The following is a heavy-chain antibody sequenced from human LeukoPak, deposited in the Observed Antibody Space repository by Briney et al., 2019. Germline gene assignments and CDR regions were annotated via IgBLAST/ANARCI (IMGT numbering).Heavy chain of an antibody. D-gene: IGHD3-10*01. Sequence: SETLSLTCTVPGGSISSYYWSWIRQPPGKGLEWIGYIYYSGSTNYNPSLKSRVTISVDTSENQFSLKLSSVTAADTAVYYCARAYGSGSYYVFDYWGQGTLVTVSS. CDR3: ARAYGSGSYYVFDY. J-gene: IGHJ4*02. CDR1: GGSISSYY. V-gene: IGHV4-59*01. CDR2: IYYSGST.